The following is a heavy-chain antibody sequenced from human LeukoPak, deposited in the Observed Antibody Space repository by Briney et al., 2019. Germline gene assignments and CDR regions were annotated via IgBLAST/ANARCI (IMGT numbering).Heavy chain of an antibody. CDR3: ARDRGEEWELFSRYYFDY. D-gene: IGHD1-26*01. CDR1: GFNFSSYV. Sequence: GGSLRLSCAASGFNFSSYVMHWVRQAPGKGLEWVAFISYDGNNKYYADSVKGRFTISRDNSKNTLYLQMDSLRAEDTAVFYCARDRGEEWELFSRYYFDYWGQGTLVTVSS. J-gene: IGHJ4*02. CDR2: ISYDGNNK. V-gene: IGHV3-30*04.